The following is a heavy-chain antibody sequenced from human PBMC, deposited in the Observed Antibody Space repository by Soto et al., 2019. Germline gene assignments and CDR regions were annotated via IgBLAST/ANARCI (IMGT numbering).Heavy chain of an antibody. D-gene: IGHD2-15*01. J-gene: IGHJ5*02. CDR2: LYYSGNT. V-gene: IGHV4-39*01. Sequence: SETLSLTCTVSGGSISRSSYSWAWIRQPPGKGLEWVGTLYYSGNTYYNPSLKSRVTISVDTSKNQFSLKLSSVTAADTAVYYCATRQGGSYNWFDPWGQGTLVTVSS. CDR3: ATRQGGSYNWFDP. CDR1: GGSISRSSYS.